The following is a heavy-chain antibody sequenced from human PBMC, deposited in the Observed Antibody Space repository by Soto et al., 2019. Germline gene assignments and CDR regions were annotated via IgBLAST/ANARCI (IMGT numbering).Heavy chain of an antibody. Sequence: SETLSLTCTVSGGSISSYYWSWIRQPPGKGLEWIGYIYYSGSTNYNPSLKSRVTISVDTSKNQFSLKLSSVTAADTAVYYCARENRGYDFDYWGQGTLVTVSS. J-gene: IGHJ4*02. D-gene: IGHD5-12*01. CDR1: GGSISSYY. CDR3: ARENRGYDFDY. V-gene: IGHV4-59*01. CDR2: IYYSGST.